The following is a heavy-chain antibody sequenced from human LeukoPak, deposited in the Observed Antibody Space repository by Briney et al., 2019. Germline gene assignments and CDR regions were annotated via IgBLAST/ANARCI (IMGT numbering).Heavy chain of an antibody. V-gene: IGHV4-59*01. CDR2: IYYSGST. J-gene: IGHJ6*04. CDR1: GGSISSYY. D-gene: IGHD3-10*01. Sequence: SETLSLTCTVSGGSISSYYWSWIRQPPGKGLEWIGYIYYSGSTNYNPSPKSRVTISVDTSKNQFSLKLSSVTAADTAVYYCARAPKTVTMVRGVIISAVDVWGKGTTVTVSS. CDR3: ARAPKTVTMVRGVIISAVDV.